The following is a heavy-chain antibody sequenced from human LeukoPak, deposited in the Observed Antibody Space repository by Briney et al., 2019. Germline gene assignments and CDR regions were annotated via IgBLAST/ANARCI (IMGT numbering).Heavy chain of an antibody. CDR2: IKQDGSGK. CDR1: EFTFSTYW. V-gene: IGHV3-7*01. Sequence: GGSLRLSCAASEFTFSTYWMSWVRQAPGKGLEWVANIKQDGSGKYYMDSVKGRFTISRDTAKNSLYLQMNSLRAEDTAVYYCARAAKYYYGSETYYFFDYWGQGTLVTVSS. J-gene: IGHJ4*02. D-gene: IGHD3-10*01. CDR3: ARAAKYYYGSETYYFFDY.